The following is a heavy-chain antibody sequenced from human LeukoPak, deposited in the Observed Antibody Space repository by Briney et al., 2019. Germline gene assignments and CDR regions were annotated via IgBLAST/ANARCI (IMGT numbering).Heavy chain of an antibody. J-gene: IGHJ6*02. CDR2: IYYSGST. CDR1: GGSISSGGYY. CDR3: ARHHHLGYCSSTSCNGMDV. D-gene: IGHD2-2*01. V-gene: IGHV4-31*03. Sequence: SQTLSLTCTVSGGSISSGGYYWSWIRQHPGKGLEWIGYIYYSGSTYYNPSLKSRVTISVDTSKNQFSLKLSSVTAADTAVYYCARHHHLGYCSSTSCNGMDVWGQGTTVTVSS.